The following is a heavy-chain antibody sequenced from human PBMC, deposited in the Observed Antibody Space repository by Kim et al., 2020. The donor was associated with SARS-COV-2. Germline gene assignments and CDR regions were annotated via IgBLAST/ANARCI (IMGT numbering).Heavy chain of an antibody. V-gene: IGHV1-18*01. CDR1: GYADSAYC. CDR3: ARDHGQKEVNY. Sequence: ASVKVSCKAAGYADSAYCISWVRQAPGQGLQWMGWIGFYTGDTNTNYPENFQGRISMTADASTNTFYMELRSLTSDDTAVYFCARDHGQKEVNYWGQGTL. J-gene: IGHJ4*02. CDR2: IGFYTGDTNT. D-gene: IGHD4-4*01.